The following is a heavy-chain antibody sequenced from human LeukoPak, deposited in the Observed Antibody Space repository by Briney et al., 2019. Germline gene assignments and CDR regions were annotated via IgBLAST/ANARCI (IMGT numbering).Heavy chain of an antibody. Sequence: GGSLRLSCAASGFTFSSYSMNWVRRAPGKGLEWVSYISSSSSTIYYADSVKGRFTISRDNAKNSLYLQMNSLRDEDTAVYYCARDLVDTANEYYFDYWGQGTLVTVSS. V-gene: IGHV3-48*02. D-gene: IGHD5-18*01. CDR1: GFTFSSYS. CDR2: ISSSSSTI. CDR3: ARDLVDTANEYYFDY. J-gene: IGHJ4*02.